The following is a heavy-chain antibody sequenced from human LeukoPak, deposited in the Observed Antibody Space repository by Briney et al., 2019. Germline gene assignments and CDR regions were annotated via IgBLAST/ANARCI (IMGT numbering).Heavy chain of an antibody. CDR2: ISSSSSYI. CDR3: ARAQSVDY. V-gene: IGHV3-21*01. CDR1: GFSFRSYS. Sequence: GGSVSLFCAACGFSFRSYSMNWVRQAPGRGLEWVSSISSSSSYIYYADSVKGRFTISRDNAKNSLYLQMSSLRAEDTAVYYCARAQSVDYWGQGTLVTVSS. J-gene: IGHJ4*02.